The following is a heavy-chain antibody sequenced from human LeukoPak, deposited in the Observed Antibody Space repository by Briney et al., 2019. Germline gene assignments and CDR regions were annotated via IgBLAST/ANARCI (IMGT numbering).Heavy chain of an antibody. CDR3: ARGSSVRGVMDY. D-gene: IGHD3-10*01. CDR1: GFTFSSYD. CDR2: IGTAGDP. V-gene: IGHV3-13*05. J-gene: IGHJ4*02. Sequence: PGGSLRLSCAASGFTFSSYDMHWVRQATGKGLEWVSAIGTAGDPYYPGSVKGRFTISRENAKNSLYLQMNSLRDEDTAVYYCARGSSVRGVMDYWGQGTLVTVSS.